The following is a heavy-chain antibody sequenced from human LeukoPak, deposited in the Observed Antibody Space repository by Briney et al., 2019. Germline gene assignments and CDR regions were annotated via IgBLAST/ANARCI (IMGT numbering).Heavy chain of an antibody. CDR2: TRNKANSYTT. J-gene: IGHJ4*02. D-gene: IGHD2-15*01. CDR3: ATSLVGKYYFDY. Sequence: GGSLRLSCAASGFTFSDHYMDWVRQAPGKGLEWVGRTRNKANSYTTEYAASVKGRFTISRDDSKNSLYPQMNSLKTEDTAVYYCATSLVGKYYFDYWGQGTLVTVSS. CDR1: GFTFSDHY. V-gene: IGHV3-72*01.